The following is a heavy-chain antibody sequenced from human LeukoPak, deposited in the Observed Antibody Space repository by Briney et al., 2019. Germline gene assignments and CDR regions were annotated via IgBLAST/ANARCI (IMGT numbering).Heavy chain of an antibody. Sequence: GGSLRLSCAASGFTFSSSWMHWVRQAPGKGLEWVSVIYSGGSTYYADSVKGRFTISRDNSKNTLYLQMNSLRAEDTAVYYCAREDSSGYLGFHDAFDIWGQGTMVTVSS. CDR3: AREDSSGYLGFHDAFDI. CDR1: GFTFSSSW. D-gene: IGHD3-22*01. V-gene: IGHV3-53*01. CDR2: IYSGGST. J-gene: IGHJ3*02.